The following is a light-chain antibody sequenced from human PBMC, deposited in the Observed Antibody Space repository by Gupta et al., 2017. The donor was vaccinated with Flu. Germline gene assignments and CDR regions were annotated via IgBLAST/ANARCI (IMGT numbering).Light chain of an antibody. Sequence: ATLSLSPGERATLSCRASHSISTNESACHQQTPGHSPSLLIFGASRTATGPPDRFSGSSSAAYFSLTSNILAPEDFVVYCCQREGGSFRTFGEGTKVEI. V-gene: IGKV3-20*01. CDR2: GAS. CDR1: HSISTNE. J-gene: IGKJ4*02. CDR3: QREGGSFRT.